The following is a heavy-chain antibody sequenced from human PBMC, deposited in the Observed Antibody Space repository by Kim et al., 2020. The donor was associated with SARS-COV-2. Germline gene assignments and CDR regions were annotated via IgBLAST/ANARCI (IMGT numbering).Heavy chain of an antibody. CDR1: GFTFDDYA. Sequence: GGSLRLSCAASGFTFDDYAMHWVRQAPGKGLEWVSLISGDGGSTYYADSVKGRFTISRDNSKNSLYLQMNSLRTEDTALYYCANSAAPRTIARRRIAHDGDYWGQGTLVTVSS. CDR2: ISGDGGST. D-gene: IGHD2-15*01. J-gene: IGHJ4*02. V-gene: IGHV3-43*02. CDR3: ANSAAPRTIARRRIAHDGDY.